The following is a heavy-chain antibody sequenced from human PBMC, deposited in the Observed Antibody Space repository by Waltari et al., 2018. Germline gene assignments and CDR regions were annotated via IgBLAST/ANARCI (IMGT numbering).Heavy chain of an antibody. D-gene: IGHD2-8*01. J-gene: IGHJ4*02. V-gene: IGHV4-38-2*02. Sequence: QVQLQESGPGLVKPSETLSLTCTVSGYSISSGYYWGWIRQPPGKGLEWSGRIYHSGSTYYNPARKSRLTISVDTSKNQFSLKLSSVTAADTAVYYCARARYCTNGVCSYYFDYWGQGTLVTVSS. CDR1: GYSISSGYY. CDR2: IYHSGST. CDR3: ARARYCTNGVCSYYFDY.